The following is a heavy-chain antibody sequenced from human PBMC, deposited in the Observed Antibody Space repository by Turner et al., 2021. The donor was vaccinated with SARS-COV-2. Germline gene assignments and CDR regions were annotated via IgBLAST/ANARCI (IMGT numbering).Heavy chain of an antibody. CDR2: ISYDGTNK. D-gene: IGHD1-1*01. J-gene: IGHJ4*02. Sequence: QVQLVESGGGVVQPGRSLRLSCVASGFTFSSYAIHWVRQAPGKGLEWVAVISYDGTNKYYADSVRGRFTFSRDDSKNTLYLQMNSLRTEDTAVYYCARPLGGNDYRGLEYWGQGTLVTVSS. CDR1: GFTFSSYA. V-gene: IGHV3-30*04. CDR3: ARPLGGNDYRGLEY.